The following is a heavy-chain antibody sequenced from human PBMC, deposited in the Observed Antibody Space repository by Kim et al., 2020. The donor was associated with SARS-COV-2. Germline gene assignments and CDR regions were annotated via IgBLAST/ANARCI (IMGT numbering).Heavy chain of an antibody. Sequence: GVSLRLSCAASGFTFDDYGMSWVRQAPGKGLEWVSVINWNGGSTGYADSVKGRFTISRDNAKNSLYLQINSLRAEDTALYHCARSLSGYYSDWGQGTLVTVSS. CDR2: INWNGGST. CDR1: GFTFDDYG. V-gene: IGHV3-20*01. D-gene: IGHD3-9*01. CDR3: ARSLSGYYSD. J-gene: IGHJ4*02.